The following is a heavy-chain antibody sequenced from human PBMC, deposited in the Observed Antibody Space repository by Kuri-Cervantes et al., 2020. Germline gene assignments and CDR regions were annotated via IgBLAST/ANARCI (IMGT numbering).Heavy chain of an antibody. D-gene: IGHD6-19*01. CDR2: IYSCGST. Sequence: GESLKISCAASGFTVSSNYMSWVRQAPGKGLEWVSVIYSCGSTYYADSVKGRFTISRDNAKNSLYLQMNSLRAEDTAVYYCARDIAVYAFDIWGQGTMVTVSS. CDR3: ARDIAVYAFDI. V-gene: IGHV3-66*03. J-gene: IGHJ3*02. CDR1: GFTVSSNY.